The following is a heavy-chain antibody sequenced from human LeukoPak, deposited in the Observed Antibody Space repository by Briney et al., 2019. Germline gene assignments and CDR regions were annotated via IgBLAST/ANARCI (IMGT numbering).Heavy chain of an antibody. CDR3: ARDRIRGGITGTTGWFDP. V-gene: IGHV3-21*01. D-gene: IGHD1-7*01. CDR2: ITSSGSYI. CDR1: GFTFSSYS. J-gene: IGHJ5*02. Sequence: PGGSLRLSCAASGFTFSSYSMNWVRQAPGKGLEWVSSITSSGSYIYYADSVKGRFTISRDNAKNSLYLQMNSLRAEDTAVYYCARDRIRGGITGTTGWFDPWGQGTLVTVSS.